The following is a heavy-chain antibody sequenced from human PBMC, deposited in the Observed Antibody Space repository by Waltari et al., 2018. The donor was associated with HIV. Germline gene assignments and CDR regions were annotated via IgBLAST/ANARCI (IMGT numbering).Heavy chain of an antibody. J-gene: IGHJ4*02. V-gene: IGHV3-30*02. D-gene: IGHD1-1*01. CDR3: AKDGYTPTYFDY. CDR1: GFTFRSYG. CDR2: ITYDGSNK. Sequence: QVQLVESGGDVVQPGGSLRFSCAVSGFTFRSYGMHWVRQAPGKGLEWMSFITYDGSNKYYADSVKGRFTISRDSSKNTLYLQMNGLRSEDTAVYYCAKDGYTPTYFDYWGQGTLVTVSS.